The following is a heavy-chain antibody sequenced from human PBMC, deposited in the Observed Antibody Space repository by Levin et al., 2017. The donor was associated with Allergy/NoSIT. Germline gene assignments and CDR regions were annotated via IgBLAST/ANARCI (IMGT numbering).Heavy chain of an antibody. J-gene: IGHJ6*02. V-gene: IGHV4-34*01. CDR3: AGAFASAGTDSVYFYYYGVDV. CDR2: INHSGTT. CDR1: GGSFISSY. Sequence: SQTLSLTCGVYGGSFISSYWSWIRQPPGKGLEWIGEINHSGTTKYNPSLKSRVTISVDTSENQISLSLSSVTAADTAVYYCAGAFASAGTDSVYFYYYGVDVWGQGTTVTVSS. D-gene: IGHD6-13*01.